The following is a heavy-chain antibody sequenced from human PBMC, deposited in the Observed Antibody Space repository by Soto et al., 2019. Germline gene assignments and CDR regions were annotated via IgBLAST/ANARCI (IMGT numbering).Heavy chain of an antibody. J-gene: IGHJ4*02. CDR2: ILGRDDTT. CDR1: GFSFNTFD. Sequence: GGSLRLSCAASGFSFNTFDMSWVRQAPGKGLEWVSVILGRDDTTYYADSVKGRFTISRDTFKNTLHLQMNSLRVEDTALYFCTKGAWLDYWGQGTLVTVSS. D-gene: IGHD5-12*01. CDR3: TKGAWLDY. V-gene: IGHV3-23*01.